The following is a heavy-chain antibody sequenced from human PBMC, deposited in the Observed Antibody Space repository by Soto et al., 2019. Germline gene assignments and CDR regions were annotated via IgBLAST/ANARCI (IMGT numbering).Heavy chain of an antibody. V-gene: IGHV4-59*01. CDR3: ARDQTQYGFWSGYSSFFDY. D-gene: IGHD3-3*01. J-gene: IGHJ4*02. CDR2: IYYSGST. Sequence: SETLSLTCTVSGGSISSYYWSWIRQPPGKGLEWIGYIYYSGSTNYNPSLKSRVTISVDTSKNQFSLKLSSVTAADTAVYYCARDQTQYGFWSGYSSFFDYWGQGTLVTVSS. CDR1: GGSISSYY.